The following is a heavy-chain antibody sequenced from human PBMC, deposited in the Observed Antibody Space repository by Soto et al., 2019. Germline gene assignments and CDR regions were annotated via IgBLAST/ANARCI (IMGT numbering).Heavy chain of an antibody. CDR2: INPSGST. Sequence: QVQLQQWGAGLLKPSETLSLTCAVYGGSFSGYYWNWIRQPPGKGLEWIGEINPSGSTNYNPSLKSRVTISVETSKNPFPLKVSSGAAADTAVYYRARGGGAAPGTWGQGTLVTVSS. D-gene: IGHD6-13*01. J-gene: IGHJ4*02. V-gene: IGHV4-34*01. CDR3: ARGGGAAPGT. CDR1: GGSFSGYY.